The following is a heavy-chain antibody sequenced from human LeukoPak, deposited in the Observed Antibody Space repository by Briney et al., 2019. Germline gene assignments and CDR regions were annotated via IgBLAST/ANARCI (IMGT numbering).Heavy chain of an antibody. V-gene: IGHV3-23*01. Sequence: GGSLRLSCAASGFTFSSYAMSWVRQAPGKGLEWVSAISGSGGSTYYADSVKGRFTISRDNSKNTLYLQMNSLRAEDTAVYYCAKDKVVRGVTNYMDVWGKGTTVTVSS. CDR2: ISGSGGST. J-gene: IGHJ6*03. CDR1: GFTFSSYA. D-gene: IGHD3-10*01. CDR3: AKDKVVRGVTNYMDV.